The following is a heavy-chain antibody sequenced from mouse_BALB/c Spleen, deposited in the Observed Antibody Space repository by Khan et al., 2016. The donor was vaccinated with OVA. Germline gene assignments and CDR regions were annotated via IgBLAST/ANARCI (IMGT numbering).Heavy chain of an antibody. V-gene: IGHV1S136*01. J-gene: IGHJ2*01. D-gene: IGHD2-14*01. CDR3: ARPGNKYERVFDY. CDR2: INPYNDGT. CDR1: GYTFTRYL. Sequence: EVQGVESGPELVKPGASVKMSCKASGYTFTRYLMHWVKQKPGQGLEWIGYINPYNDGTKYNEKFKGKATLTSDKSSSIAYMELNNLTSEDSAVYYCARPGNKYERVFDYWGQGTTLTVSS.